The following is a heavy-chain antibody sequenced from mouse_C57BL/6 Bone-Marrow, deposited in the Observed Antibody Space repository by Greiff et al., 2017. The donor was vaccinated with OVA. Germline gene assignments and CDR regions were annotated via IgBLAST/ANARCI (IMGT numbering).Heavy chain of an antibody. CDR3: ARSGGLRREYYFDY. Sequence: QVQLKQSGAELVRPGTSVKMSCKASGYTFTNYWIGWAKQRPGHGLEWIGDIYPGGGYTNYNEKFKGKATLTADKSSSTAYMQFSSLTSEDSAIYYCARSGGLRREYYFDYWGQGTTLTVSS. V-gene: IGHV1-63*01. D-gene: IGHD2-4*01. CDR2: IYPGGGYT. J-gene: IGHJ2*01. CDR1: GYTFTNYW.